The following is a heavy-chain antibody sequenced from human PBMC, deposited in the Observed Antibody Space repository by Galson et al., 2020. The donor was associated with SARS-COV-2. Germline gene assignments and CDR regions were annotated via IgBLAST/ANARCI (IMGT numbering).Heavy chain of an antibody. Sequence: SETLSLTCTVSGGSISSGGYYWSWIRQHPGKGLEWIGYIYYSGSTYYNPSLKSRVTISVDTSKNQFSLKLSSVTAADTAVYYCARDEISDGIDAGGQGTLVTVSS. J-gene: IGHJ5*02. V-gene: IGHV4-31*03. D-gene: IGHD1-26*01. CDR3: ARDEISDGIDA. CDR1: GGSISSGGYY. CDR2: IYYSGST.